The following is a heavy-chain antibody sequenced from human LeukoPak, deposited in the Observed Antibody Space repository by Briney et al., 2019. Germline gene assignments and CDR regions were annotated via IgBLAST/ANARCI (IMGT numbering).Heavy chain of an antibody. CDR1: GGSMNTNNYY. Sequence: SETLSLTCTVSGGSMNTNNYYWGWIRQPPGKGLEWIGSVYYSGTTYYNPSLKSRVTISADTSKNRFSLKLSSVTAADTAVYYCARQRFCCGNGSGSYSIYGMDVWGQGTTVTVSS. J-gene: IGHJ6*02. CDR2: VYYSGTT. CDR3: ARQRFCCGNGSGSYSIYGMDV. D-gene: IGHD3-10*01. V-gene: IGHV4-39*01.